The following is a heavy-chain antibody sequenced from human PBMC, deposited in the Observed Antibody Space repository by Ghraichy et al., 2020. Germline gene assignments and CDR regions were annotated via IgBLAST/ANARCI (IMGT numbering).Heavy chain of an antibody. CDR1: GFTFTNAW. Sequence: GGSLRLSCAGSGFTFTNAWMSWVRQAPGKGLEWVGRIKSNADGGTTDYAAPVKGRFSTSRDDSKNTVYLQMNSLKTEDTGIYYCAAAGIVAVPPKTGGDYWGQGVLVTVSS. CDR2: IKSNADGGTT. CDR3: AAAGIVAVPPKTGGDY. D-gene: IGHD3-10*01. V-gene: IGHV3-15*01. J-gene: IGHJ4*02.